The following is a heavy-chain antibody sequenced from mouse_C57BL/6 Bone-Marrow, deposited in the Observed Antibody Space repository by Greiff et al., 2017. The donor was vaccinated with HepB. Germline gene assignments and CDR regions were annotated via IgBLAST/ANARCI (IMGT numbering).Heavy chain of an antibody. CDR1: GYTFTDYN. CDR2: INPNNGGT. CDR3: ARWRLLRRARDY. D-gene: IGHD2-3*01. Sequence: VQLQQSGPELVKPGASVKIPCKASGYTFTDYNMDWVKQSHGKSLEWIGDINPNNGGTIYNQKFKGQATLTVDKSSSTASMELRRLTSEDTAVYYCARWRLLRRARDYWGQGASVTVSS. V-gene: IGHV1-18*01. J-gene: IGHJ4*01.